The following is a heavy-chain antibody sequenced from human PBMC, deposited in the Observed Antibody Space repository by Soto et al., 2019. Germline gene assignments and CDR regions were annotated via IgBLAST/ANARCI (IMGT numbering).Heavy chain of an antibody. V-gene: IGHV3-30*03. CDR3: ARDLPMIVVVTGAFDI. CDR1: GFTFSSYG. J-gene: IGHJ3*02. Sequence: GGSLRLSCAASGFTFSSYGIHWVRQAPGKGLEWVAVISYDGSNKYYADSVKGRFTISRDNSKNTLYLQMNSLRAEDTAVYYCARDLPMIVVVTGAFDIEGQGTMVTVSS. CDR2: ISYDGSNK. D-gene: IGHD3-22*01.